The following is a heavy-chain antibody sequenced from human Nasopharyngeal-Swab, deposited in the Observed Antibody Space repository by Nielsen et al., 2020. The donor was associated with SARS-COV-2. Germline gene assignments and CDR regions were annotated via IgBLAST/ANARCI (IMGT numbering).Heavy chain of an antibody. CDR1: GFTFSTYA. CDR3: ASTGQGDWLDP. J-gene: IGHJ5*02. CDR2: ISYDGSNK. V-gene: IGHV3-30-3*01. Sequence: GGSLRLSCAASGFTFSTYAMHWVRQAPGKGLEWVAFISYDGSNKYYADSVKGRFTISRDNSKNTLYLQMNSLRAEDTAVYYCASTGQGDWLDPWGQGTLVTVSS. D-gene: IGHD1-26*01.